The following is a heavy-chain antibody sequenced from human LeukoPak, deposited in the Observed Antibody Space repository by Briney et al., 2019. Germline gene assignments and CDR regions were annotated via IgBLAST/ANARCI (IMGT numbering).Heavy chain of an antibody. CDR3: ARTTEGGYTYDYFYYYYMDV. Sequence: SETLSLTCTVSGGSISSYYWSWIRQPPGKGLEWIGYIYYSGSTNYNPSLKSRVTISVDTSKNQFSLKLNSVTTADTAVYFCARTTEGGYTYDYFYYYYMDVWGKGTTVTISS. CDR1: GGSISSYY. V-gene: IGHV4-59*01. J-gene: IGHJ6*03. D-gene: IGHD5-18*01. CDR2: IYYSGST.